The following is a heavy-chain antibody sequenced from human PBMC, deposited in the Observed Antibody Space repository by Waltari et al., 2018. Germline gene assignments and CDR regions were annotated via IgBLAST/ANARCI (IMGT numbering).Heavy chain of an antibody. Sequence: EVQVLESGGGLVQPGGYLRLSCAASGFTINTYAMAWVRQAPGKGLEWVSSIYSGGGTYYADSVRGRFIISRDESKNTLHLQMNSLRSEDTAVYYCAKSAGWVYFDSWGQGTLVTVSS. CDR1: GFTINTYA. D-gene: IGHD1-26*01. CDR2: IYSGGGT. J-gene: IGHJ4*02. CDR3: AKSAGWVYFDS. V-gene: IGHV3-23*03.